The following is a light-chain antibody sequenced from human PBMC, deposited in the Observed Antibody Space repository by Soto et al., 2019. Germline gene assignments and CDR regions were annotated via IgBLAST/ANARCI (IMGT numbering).Light chain of an antibody. Sequence: DIVMTQSPLSLPATPGEPASISCRSSQSLRHFNGYNYVDWYLQKPGQPPKLLIYWASTRESGVPDRFSGSGSGTDFTLTISSLQAEDVAVYYCQQYYSTPWTFGQGTKVDIK. CDR2: WAS. CDR1: QSLRHFNGYNY. CDR3: QQYYSTPWT. J-gene: IGKJ1*01. V-gene: IGKV4-1*01.